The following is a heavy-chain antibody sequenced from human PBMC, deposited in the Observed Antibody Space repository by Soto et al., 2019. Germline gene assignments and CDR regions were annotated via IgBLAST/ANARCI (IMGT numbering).Heavy chain of an antibody. CDR2: TYYRSKWYY. J-gene: IGHJ6*02. V-gene: IGHV6-1*01. D-gene: IGHD3-9*01. CDR3: ARDLGILTGYSLYYHYGMDV. Sequence: PSQTLSLTCAISGDSVSSNSVVWNWIRQSPSRGLEWLGRTYYRSKWYYEYAESVKSRIIINPDTSKNQLSLQLNSVTPEDTGVYYCARDLGILTGYSLYYHYGMDVWGQGTTVTVSS. CDR1: GDSVSSNSVV.